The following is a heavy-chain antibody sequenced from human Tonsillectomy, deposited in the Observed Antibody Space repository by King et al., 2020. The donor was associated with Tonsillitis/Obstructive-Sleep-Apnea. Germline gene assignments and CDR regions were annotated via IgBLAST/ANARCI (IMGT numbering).Heavy chain of an antibody. J-gene: IGHJ4*02. V-gene: IGHV6-1*01. CDR1: GDSVSSNSAA. Sequence: HVQLQQSGPGLVKPSQTLSLTCAISGDSVSSNSAAWNWIRQSPSRGLEWLGRTYYRSKWYNHYAVSVKSRITINPDTSKNQFSLQLNSVTPEDTAAYYCARDIDYYDTSGFHLGYFDYWGQGTLVTVSS. D-gene: IGHD3-22*01. CDR2: TYYRSKWYN. CDR3: ARDIDYYDTSGFHLGYFDY.